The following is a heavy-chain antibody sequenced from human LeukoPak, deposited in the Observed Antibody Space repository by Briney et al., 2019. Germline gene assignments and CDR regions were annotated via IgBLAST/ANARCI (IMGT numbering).Heavy chain of an antibody. D-gene: IGHD1-26*01. Sequence: TGGSLRLSCAASGFTFSSYGMHWVRQAPGKGLEWVAFIRYDGSNKYYADSVKGRFTISRDNSKNTLYLQMNSLRAEDTAVYYCAKDVVGATFSPIDYWGQGTLVTVSS. J-gene: IGHJ4*02. CDR3: AKDVVGATFSPIDY. V-gene: IGHV3-30*02. CDR2: IRYDGSNK. CDR1: GFTFSSYG.